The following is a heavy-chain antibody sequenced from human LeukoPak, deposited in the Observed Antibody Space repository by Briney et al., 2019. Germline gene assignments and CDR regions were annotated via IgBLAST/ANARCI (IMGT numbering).Heavy chain of an antibody. Sequence: SVKVSCKASGGTFSSYAISWVRQAPGQGLEWMGGIIPIFGTANYAQKFQGRVTITADESTSTAYMELSSLRSEDTAVYYCARGDGIAAAGTGWYFDYWGQGTLVTVSS. J-gene: IGHJ4*02. V-gene: IGHV1-69*13. D-gene: IGHD6-13*01. CDR2: IIPIFGTA. CDR1: GGTFSSYA. CDR3: ARGDGIAAAGTGWYFDY.